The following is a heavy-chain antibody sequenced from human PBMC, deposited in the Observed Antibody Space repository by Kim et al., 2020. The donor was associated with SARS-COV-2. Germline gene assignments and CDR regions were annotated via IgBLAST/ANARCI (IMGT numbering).Heavy chain of an antibody. D-gene: IGHD2-15*01. J-gene: IGHJ5*02. CDR3: ARDMPEGYCSGGSCYNWFDP. CDR2: IYYSGST. V-gene: IGHV4-31*03. Sequence: SETLSLTCTVSGGSISSGGYYWSWIRQHPGKGLEWIGYIYYSGSTYYNPSLKSRVTISVDTSKNQFSLKLSSVTAADTAVYYCARDMPEGYCSGGSCYNWFDPWGQGTLVTVSS. CDR1: GGSISSGGYY.